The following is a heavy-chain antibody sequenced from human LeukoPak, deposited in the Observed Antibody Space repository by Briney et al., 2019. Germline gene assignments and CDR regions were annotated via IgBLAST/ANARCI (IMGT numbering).Heavy chain of an antibody. J-gene: IGHJ4*02. D-gene: IGHD7-27*01. Sequence: ASVKVSCKASGYTFTSYDFNWVRQATGQRPEWMGWMSPNSGDTGYAQKFQDRVTITRNTSISTAYTELSSLRSDDTAVYYCARGPPNWGYDYWGPGTLVTVSS. CDR3: ARGPPNWGYDY. V-gene: IGHV1-8*01. CDR1: GYTFTSYD. CDR2: MSPNSGDT.